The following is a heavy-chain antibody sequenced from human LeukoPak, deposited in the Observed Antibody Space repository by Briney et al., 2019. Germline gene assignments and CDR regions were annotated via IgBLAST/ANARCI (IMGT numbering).Heavy chain of an antibody. CDR1: GYTFTYRY. V-gene: IGHV1-45*02. CDR3: AVNSGYDYWFDP. CDR2: ITPFNGNT. Sequence: SVKVSCKASGYTFTYRYLHWVRQAPGQALEWMGWITPFNGNTIYAQKFQDRVTITRDRSMSTAYMELSSLRSEDTAMYYCAVNSGYDYWFDPWGQGTLVTVSS. D-gene: IGHD5-12*01. J-gene: IGHJ5*02.